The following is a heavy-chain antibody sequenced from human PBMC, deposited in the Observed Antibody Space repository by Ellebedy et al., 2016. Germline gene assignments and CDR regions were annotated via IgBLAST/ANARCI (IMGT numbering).Heavy chain of an antibody. Sequence: ASVKVSXXASGGTFSSYAISWVRQAPGQGLEWMGWISAYNGNTNYAQKLQGRVTMTTDTSTSTAYMELRSLRSDDTAVYYCARAVSVFGVVTPPGYWGQGTLVTVSS. CDR1: GGTFSSYA. CDR3: ARAVSVFGVVTPPGY. CDR2: ISAYNGNT. J-gene: IGHJ4*02. V-gene: IGHV1-18*01. D-gene: IGHD3-3*01.